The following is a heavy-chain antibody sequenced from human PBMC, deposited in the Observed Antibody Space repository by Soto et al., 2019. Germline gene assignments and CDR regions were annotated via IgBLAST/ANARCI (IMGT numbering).Heavy chain of an antibody. CDR2: IKQDGSDK. V-gene: IGHV3-7*01. D-gene: IGHD3-10*01. J-gene: IGHJ6*02. CDR1: GFTFSNYW. Sequence: PGGSLRLSCAASGFTFSNYWMSWVRQAPGKELEWVANIKQDGSDKYYVDSVKGRFTISRDNAKNSLYLQMNSLRAEDTAVYYCARDMVRALDVWGQGTTVTVSS. CDR3: ARDMVRALDV.